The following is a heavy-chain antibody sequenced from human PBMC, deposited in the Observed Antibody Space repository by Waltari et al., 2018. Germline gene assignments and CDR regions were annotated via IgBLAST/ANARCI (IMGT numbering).Heavy chain of an antibody. CDR1: GFTFSDFA. CDR2: IRPSAERT. D-gene: IGHD3-10*01. V-gene: IGHV3-23*01. J-gene: IGHJ4*02. CDR3: ARERGSSGVYYIDY. Sequence: DVQLLESGGGLVQPGGSLRLSCEASGFTFSDFALTCVRQAPGQGLEWVSTIRPSAERTYYAGSVKGRFSVSRDNSMNTHYLQLEFLRPEDTAIYFCARERGSSGVYYIDYWGQGTLVSVSS.